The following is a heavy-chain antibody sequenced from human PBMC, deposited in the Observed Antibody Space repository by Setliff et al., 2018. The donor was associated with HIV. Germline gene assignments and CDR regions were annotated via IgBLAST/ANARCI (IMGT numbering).Heavy chain of an antibody. D-gene: IGHD3-10*01. J-gene: IGHJ4*02. Sequence: PGGSLRLSCAGSGFTFRNYWMAWVRQAPGKGLEWVANINKDGNEKHYIDSVKGRFTISRDNAKSSLYLQMSSLRADDTAVFYCARVLSGNSYDVSDFWGQGTLVTVSS. CDR2: INKDGNEK. CDR3: ARVLSGNSYDVSDF. V-gene: IGHV3-7*01. CDR1: GFTFRNYW.